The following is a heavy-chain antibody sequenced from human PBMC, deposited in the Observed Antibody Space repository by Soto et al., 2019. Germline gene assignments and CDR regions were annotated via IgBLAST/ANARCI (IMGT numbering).Heavy chain of an antibody. Sequence: QVQLQESGPGLVKPSQTLSLTCTVSGGSISSGDYYWSWIRQPPGKGLEWIGYIYYSGSTYYNPSLKSRVTISVGSSKNQFSLKLSSVTAADTAVYYCARLTSFYYYYGMDVWGQGTTVTVSS. J-gene: IGHJ6*02. CDR1: GGSISSGDYY. D-gene: IGHD2-2*01. CDR3: ARLTSFYYYYGMDV. CDR2: IYYSGST. V-gene: IGHV4-30-4*01.